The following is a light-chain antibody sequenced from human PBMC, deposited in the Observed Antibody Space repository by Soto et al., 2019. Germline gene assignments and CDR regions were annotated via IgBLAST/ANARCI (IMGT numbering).Light chain of an antibody. J-gene: IGLJ2*01. V-gene: IGLV2-14*03. CDR3: CSYTSGSTLVV. CDR2: DVS. CDR1: SNDFGGYNY. Sequence: TQPPSRSGAPGQAIPLSCARTSNDFGGYNYVSWYQQHPGKAPKLIIHDVSNRPSGISNRFSGSKSGNTASLTISGLQAEDEADYFCCSYTSGSTLVVFGGGTKVPVL.